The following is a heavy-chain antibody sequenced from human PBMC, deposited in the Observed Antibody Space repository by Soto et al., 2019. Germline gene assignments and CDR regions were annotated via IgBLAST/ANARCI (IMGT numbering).Heavy chain of an antibody. V-gene: IGHV4-31*03. CDR1: CGSISSGGYY. J-gene: IGHJ4*02. CDR3: ARGMTTVTTLDY. D-gene: IGHD4-4*01. Sequence: SETLSLTCTVSCGSISSGGYYWSWIRQHPGKGLEWIGYIYYSGSTYYNPSLKSRVTISVDTSKNQFSLKLSSVTAADTAVYYCARGMTTVTTLDYWGQGTLVTVSS. CDR2: IYYSGST.